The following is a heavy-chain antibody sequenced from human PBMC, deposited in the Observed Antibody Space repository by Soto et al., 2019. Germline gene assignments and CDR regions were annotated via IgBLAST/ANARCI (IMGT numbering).Heavy chain of an antibody. D-gene: IGHD3-22*01. CDR2: IYYSGST. J-gene: IGHJ4*02. CDR1: GGSISSYY. V-gene: IGHV4-59*01. CDR3: ARVFRDYYDSSGYYWDYFDY. Sequence: PSETLSLTCTVSGGSISSYYWSWIRQPPGKGLEWIGYIYYSGSTNYNPSLKSRVTISVDTSKNQFSLKLSSVTAADTAVYYCARVFRDYYDSSGYYWDYFDYWGQGTLVTVSS.